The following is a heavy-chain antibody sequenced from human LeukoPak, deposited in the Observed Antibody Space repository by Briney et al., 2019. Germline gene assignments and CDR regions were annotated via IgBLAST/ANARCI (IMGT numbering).Heavy chain of an antibody. D-gene: IGHD5-12*01. CDR2: IWYDGSNK. Sequence: GGSLRLSCAASGFTFSSYGMHWVRQAPGKGLEWVAVIWYDGSNKYYADSVEGRFTISRDNSKNTLYLQMNSLRAEDTAVYYCARDMRGYSGYDWGDLFDYWGQGTLVTVSS. CDR3: ARDMRGYSGYDWGDLFDY. CDR1: GFTFSSYG. J-gene: IGHJ4*02. V-gene: IGHV3-33*01.